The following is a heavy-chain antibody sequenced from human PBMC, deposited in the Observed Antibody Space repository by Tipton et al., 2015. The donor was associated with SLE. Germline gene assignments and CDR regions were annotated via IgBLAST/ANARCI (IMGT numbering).Heavy chain of an antibody. D-gene: IGHD3-3*01. J-gene: IGHJ3*01. V-gene: IGHV3-21*03. CDR2: SCSSGTYI. CDR3: ASGTYYDFWSDDAFDV. CDR1: GFTFSSYE. Sequence: SLRLSCAASGFTFSSYEMSWVRQAPGKGLEWVSHSCSSGTYIYYADSVKGRFTISRDNTKKSLYLQMNSLRAEDTAVYYCASGTYYDFWSDDAFDVWGQGTVVTVSS.